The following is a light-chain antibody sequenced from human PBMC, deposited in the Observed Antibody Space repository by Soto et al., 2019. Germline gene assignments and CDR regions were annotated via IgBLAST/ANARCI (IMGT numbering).Light chain of an antibody. CDR3: QEYCSSPHT. CDR2: GAS. Sequence: EIVLTQSPGTLSLSPGERATLSCRASQSVSYSYLAWYRQKPGQAPRLLIYGASSRATGIPDRFSGSGSGTAFTLTISRLEPEDFAVYYCQEYCSSPHTFGGGTRVEIK. J-gene: IGKJ4*01. V-gene: IGKV3-20*01. CDR1: QSVSYSY.